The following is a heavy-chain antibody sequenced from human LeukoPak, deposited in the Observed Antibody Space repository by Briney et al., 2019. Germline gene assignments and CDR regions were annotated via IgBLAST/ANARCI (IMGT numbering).Heavy chain of an antibody. CDR3: ARVPHGETIFGVVLYWFDP. Sequence: SETLSLTCTVSSYSISSGYYWGWIRQPPGKGLEWIGSIYHRGTTYYNPSLKSRLTISVDTSKNQFSLKLSSVTTADAAVYYCARVPHGETIFGVVLYWFDPWGQGTLVTVFS. D-gene: IGHD3-3*01. CDR1: SYSISSGYY. CDR2: IYHRGTT. J-gene: IGHJ5*02. V-gene: IGHV4-38-2*02.